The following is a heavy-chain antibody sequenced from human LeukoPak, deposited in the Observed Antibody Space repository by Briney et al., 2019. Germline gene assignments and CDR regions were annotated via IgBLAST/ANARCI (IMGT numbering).Heavy chain of an antibody. Sequence: PGGSLRLSCAASGFTFDDYAMHWVRQAPGKGLEWVSLISWDGGSTYYADSVKGRFTISRDNSKNSLYLQMNSLRAEDTALYYCAKDFYYYGSGSYYTPGDYWGQGTLVTVSS. V-gene: IGHV3-43D*03. CDR3: AKDFYYYGSGSYYTPGDY. CDR1: GFTFDDYA. J-gene: IGHJ4*02. D-gene: IGHD3-10*01. CDR2: ISWDGGST.